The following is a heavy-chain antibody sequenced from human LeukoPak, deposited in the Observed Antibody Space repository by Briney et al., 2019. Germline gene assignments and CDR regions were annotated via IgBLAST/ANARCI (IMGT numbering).Heavy chain of an antibody. CDR1: GYSFTSYW. D-gene: IGHD6-13*01. Sequence: PGGSLRLSCKGSGYSFTSYWIGWVRQMPGKGLEWMGIIYPGDSDTRYSPSFQGQVTISADKSISTAYLQWSSLKASDTAMYYCAELSSSWVFDYWGQGTLVTVSS. V-gene: IGHV5-51*01. CDR2: IYPGDSDT. J-gene: IGHJ4*02. CDR3: AELSSSWVFDY.